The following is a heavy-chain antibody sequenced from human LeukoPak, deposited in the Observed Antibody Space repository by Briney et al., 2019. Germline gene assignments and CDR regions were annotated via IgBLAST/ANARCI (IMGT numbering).Heavy chain of an antibody. CDR3: ARTAGSTNYAMDV. CDR2: IYYSGST. CDR1: GDSISTYY. J-gene: IGHJ6*02. V-gene: IGHV4-59*01. Sequence: PSETLSLTCTVSGDSISTYYWSWLRQPPGKGLEWLAYIYYSGSTNYNPSLKSRVTISVDTSKNQFSLKLSSVTAADTAVYYCARTAGSTNYAMDVWGQGTTVTVSS. D-gene: IGHD2-2*01.